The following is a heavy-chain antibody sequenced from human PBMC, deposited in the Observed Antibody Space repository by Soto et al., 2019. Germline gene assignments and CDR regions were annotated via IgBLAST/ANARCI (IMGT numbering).Heavy chain of an antibody. D-gene: IGHD3-3*01. J-gene: IGHJ5*02. V-gene: IGHV3-30-3*01. Sequence: GGSLRLSCAASGFSLTDYTMHWVRQAPGKGLEWVTVISYDGNNKYYADSVKGRFTVSRDNSKNTLYLQMNGLRADDTAVYYCARDPIPVGLVIAVSWFDPWGQGTLVTVSS. CDR3: ARDPIPVGLVIAVSWFDP. CDR2: ISYDGNNK. CDR1: GFSLTDYT.